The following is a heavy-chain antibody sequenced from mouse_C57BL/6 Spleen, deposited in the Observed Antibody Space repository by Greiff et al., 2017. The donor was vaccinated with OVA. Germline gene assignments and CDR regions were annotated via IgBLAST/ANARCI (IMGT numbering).Heavy chain of an antibody. CDR3: ARGHYEYEDAMDY. J-gene: IGHJ4*01. CDR2: INPNNGGT. CDR1: GYTFTDYN. Sequence: VQLQQSGPELVKPGASVKMSCKASGYTFTDYNMHWVKQSHGKSLEWIGYINPNNGGTSYNQKFKGKATLTVNKSSSTAYMELRSLTSEDSAVYYCARGHYEYEDAMDYWGQGTSVTVSS. V-gene: IGHV1-22*01. D-gene: IGHD2-4*01.